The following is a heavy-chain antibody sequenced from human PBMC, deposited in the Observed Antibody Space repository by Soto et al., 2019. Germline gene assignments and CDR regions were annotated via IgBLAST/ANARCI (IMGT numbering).Heavy chain of an antibody. J-gene: IGHJ4*02. D-gene: IGHD2-21*01. CDR2: ISGGSSYT. CDR3: AKTIVAASGYYFDH. CDR1: GFSFGDSY. V-gene: IGHV3-11*06. Sequence: QVHLVESGGGLVKPGGSLRLACAASGFSFGDSYMSWVRQAPGKGLEWLSYISGGSSYTNYADSVKGRFTISRDNAKRSLYLEMNSLRADDTDVYYCAKTIVAASGYYFDHWGQGNVVTVSS.